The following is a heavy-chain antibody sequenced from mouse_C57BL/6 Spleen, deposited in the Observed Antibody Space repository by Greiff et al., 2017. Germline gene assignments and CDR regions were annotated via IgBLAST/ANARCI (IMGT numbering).Heavy chain of an antibody. CDR2: IDPSDSET. V-gene: IGHV1-52*01. CDR1: GYTFTSYW. Sequence: VQLQQPGAELVRPGSSVKLSCKASGYTFTSYWMHWVKQRPIQGLEWIGNIDPSDSETHYNQKFKDKATLTVDKSSSTAYMQLSSLTSEDSAVYYCARDPITTVVARGYFDVWGTGTTVTVSS. CDR3: ARDPITTVVARGYFDV. J-gene: IGHJ1*03. D-gene: IGHD1-1*01.